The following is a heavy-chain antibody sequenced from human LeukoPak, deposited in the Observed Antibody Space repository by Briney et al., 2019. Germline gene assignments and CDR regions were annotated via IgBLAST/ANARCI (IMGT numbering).Heavy chain of an antibody. D-gene: IGHD4-17*01. CDR2: IDPSDSYT. Sequence: GESLKISCKGSGYSFTSYWISWVRQMPGKSLEWMGRIDPSDSYTNYSPSFQGHVTISADKSISTAYLQWSSLKASDTAMYYCARDYGDYSRFDPWGQGTLVTVSS. CDR1: GYSFTSYW. J-gene: IGHJ5*02. V-gene: IGHV5-10-1*01. CDR3: ARDYGDYSRFDP.